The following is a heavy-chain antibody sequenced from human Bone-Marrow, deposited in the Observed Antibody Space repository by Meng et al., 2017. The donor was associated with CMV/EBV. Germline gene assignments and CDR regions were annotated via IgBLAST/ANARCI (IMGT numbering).Heavy chain of an antibody. CDR1: GFTFSSYG. J-gene: IGHJ3*02. CDR3: AKLYYDFWSGYYLGAFDI. V-gene: IGHV3-30*02. D-gene: IGHD3-3*01. CDR2: IRYDGSNK. Sequence: GEFLKISCAASGFTFSSYGMHWVRQAPGKGLEWVAFIRYDGSNKYYADSVKGRFTISRDNSKNTLYLQMNSLRAEDTAVYYCAKLYYDFWSGYYLGAFDIWGQGTMVTVSS.